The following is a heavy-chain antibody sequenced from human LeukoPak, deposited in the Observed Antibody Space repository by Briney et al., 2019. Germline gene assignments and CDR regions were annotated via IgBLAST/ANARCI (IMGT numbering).Heavy chain of an antibody. V-gene: IGHV4-39*07. J-gene: IGHJ5*02. CDR2: IYYSGST. CDR3: ARDRPLSWFGELFSPNWFDP. D-gene: IGHD3-10*01. Sequence: PSETLSLTCTVSGGSISSSSYYWGWIRQPPGKGLEWIGSIYYSGSTYYNPSLKSRVTISVDTSKNQFSLKLSSVTAADTAVYYCARDRPLSWFGELFSPNWFDPWGQGTLVTVSS. CDR1: GGSISSSSYY.